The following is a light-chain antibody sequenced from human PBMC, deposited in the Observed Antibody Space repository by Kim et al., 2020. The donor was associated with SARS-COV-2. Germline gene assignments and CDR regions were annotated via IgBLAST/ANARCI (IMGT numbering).Light chain of an antibody. CDR1: SLRSYY. CDR3: NSRDSSGNHPDV. J-gene: IGLJ1*01. CDR2: GKN. Sequence: SSELTQDPAVSVALGQTVRITCQGDSLRSYYASWYQQKPGQAPVLVIYGKNNRPSGIPDRFSGSSSGNTASLTNTGAQAEDEADYYCNSRDSSGNHPDVFGTGTKVTVL. V-gene: IGLV3-19*01.